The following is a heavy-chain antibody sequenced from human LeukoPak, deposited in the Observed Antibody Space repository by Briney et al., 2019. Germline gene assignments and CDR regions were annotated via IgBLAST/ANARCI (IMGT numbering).Heavy chain of an antibody. D-gene: IGHD1-26*01. CDR1: GFTFDDYG. CDR3: ASDRYGYSGRDY. J-gene: IGHJ4*02. V-gene: IGHV3-20*04. Sequence: GGSLRLSCAASGFTFDDYGMSWVRQAPGKGLEWVSGINWNGGSTGYADSVKGRFTISRDNAKNSLYLQMNSLRAEDTALYYCASDRYGYSGRDYWGQGALVTVSS. CDR2: INWNGGST.